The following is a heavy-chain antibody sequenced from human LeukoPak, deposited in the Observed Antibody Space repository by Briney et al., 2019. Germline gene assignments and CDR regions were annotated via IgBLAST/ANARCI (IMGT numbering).Heavy chain of an antibody. Sequence: ASVRVSCKASGGTFSSYAISWVRQAPGQGLEWMGGIIPIFGTANYAQKFQGRVTITADESTSTAYMELSSLRSEDTAVYYCARDVGTAMVDDAFDIWGQGTMVTVSS. CDR1: GGTFSSYA. D-gene: IGHD5-18*01. CDR2: IIPIFGTA. CDR3: ARDVGTAMVDDAFDI. V-gene: IGHV1-69*13. J-gene: IGHJ3*02.